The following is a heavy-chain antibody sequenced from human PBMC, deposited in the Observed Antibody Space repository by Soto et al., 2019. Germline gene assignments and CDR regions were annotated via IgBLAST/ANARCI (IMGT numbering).Heavy chain of an antibody. V-gene: IGHV1-3*01. CDR3: ARATLIVGAYLPHY. CDR2: INAGNGNT. D-gene: IGHD1-26*01. CDR1: GYTFTSYA. Sequence: QVQLVQSGAEVKKPGASVKVSCKASGYTFTSYAMHWVRQAPGQRLEWMGWINAGNGNTKYSQKFQGRVTITRDTTASTAFMELSSLRSEDTAVYYCARATLIVGAYLPHYWGYGTLVTVSS. J-gene: IGHJ4*01.